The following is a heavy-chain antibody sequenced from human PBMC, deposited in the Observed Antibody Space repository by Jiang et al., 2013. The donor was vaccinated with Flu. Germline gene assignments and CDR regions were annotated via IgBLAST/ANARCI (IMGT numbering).Heavy chain of an antibody. D-gene: IGHD2-2*02. CDR2: VSHSGTT. V-gene: IGHV4-38-2*02. Sequence: LLKPSETLSLTCTVSGFSITSRYYWVWIRQPPGKGLDWIGSVSHSGTTHYNPSLQSRVTMSLDASKNQFSLKLSAVTAADTAVYFCARDQAISLPGSDFDFWGQGTRVTVSS. CDR1: GFSITSRYY. J-gene: IGHJ4*02. CDR3: ARDQAISLPGSDFDF.